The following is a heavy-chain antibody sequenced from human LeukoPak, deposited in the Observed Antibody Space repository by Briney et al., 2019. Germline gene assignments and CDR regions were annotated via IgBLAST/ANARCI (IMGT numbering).Heavy chain of an antibody. V-gene: IGHV4-39*07. CDR3: ASYYGSGSYYRGGPFDY. CDR2: INHSGST. D-gene: IGHD3-10*01. CDR1: GGSISSGGYY. J-gene: IGHJ4*02. Sequence: SETLSLTSTVSGGSISSGGYYWSWIRQPPGKGLEWIGEINHSGSTNYNPSLKSRVTISVDTSKNQFSLKLSSVTAADTAVYYCASYYGSGSYYRGGPFDYWGQGTLVTVSS.